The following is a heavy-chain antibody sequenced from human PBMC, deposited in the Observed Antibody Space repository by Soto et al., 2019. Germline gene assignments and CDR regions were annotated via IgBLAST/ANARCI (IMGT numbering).Heavy chain of an antibody. CDR1: GYTFTGYY. CDR2: INPNSGGT. Sequence: ASVKVSCKASGYTFTGYYMHWVRQAPGQGLEWMGWINPNSGGTNYAQKFQGWVTMTRDTSISTAYMELSRLRSDDTAVYYCARGDMVRGVIIIAYYYYGMDGWGQGTTVTVSS. D-gene: IGHD3-10*01. CDR3: ARGDMVRGVIIIAYYYYGMDG. V-gene: IGHV1-2*04. J-gene: IGHJ6*02.